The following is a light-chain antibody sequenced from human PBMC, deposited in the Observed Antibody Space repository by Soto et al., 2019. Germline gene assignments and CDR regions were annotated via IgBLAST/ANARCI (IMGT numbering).Light chain of an antibody. CDR2: DVS. V-gene: IGLV2-14*03. CDR3: SSYTSSSTV. CDR1: SSDVGGYNY. Sequence: QSALTQPASVSGSPGQSIIISCTGTSSDVGGYNYVSWYQHHPGKAPKLMIYDVSNRPSGVSNRFSGSKSGNTASLTISGLRAEDEADYYCSSYTSSSTVFGGGTKVTVL. J-gene: IGLJ2*01.